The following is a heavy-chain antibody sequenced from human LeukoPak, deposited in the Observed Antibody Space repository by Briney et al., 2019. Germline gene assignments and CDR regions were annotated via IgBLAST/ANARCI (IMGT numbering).Heavy chain of an antibody. CDR1: GFTVTSNY. V-gene: IGHV3-53*01. Sequence: GGSLRLSCAASGFTVTSNYMSWVRQAPGKGLEWVSVIYSGGSTYYADSVRGRFTISRDNSKNTLYLQMNSLRAEDTAVYYCARDLNYYTISGNGGMDVWGQGTTVTVSS. J-gene: IGHJ6*02. D-gene: IGHD5-12*01. CDR2: IYSGGST. CDR3: ARDLNYYTISGNGGMDV.